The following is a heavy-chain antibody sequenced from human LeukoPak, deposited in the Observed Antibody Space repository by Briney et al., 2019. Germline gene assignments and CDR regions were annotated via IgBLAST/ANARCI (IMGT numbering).Heavy chain of an antibody. J-gene: IGHJ5*02. CDR2: ISGSGGST. CDR3: AKKGVYSSSWYWFDP. CDR1: GFTFSSYA. Sequence: SGGSLRLSCAASGFTFSSYAMSWVRQAPGEGLEWVSAISGSGGSTYYADSVKGRFTISRDNSKNTLYLQMNSLRAEDTAVYYCAKKGVYSSSWYWFDPWGQGTLVTVSS. V-gene: IGHV3-23*01. D-gene: IGHD6-13*01.